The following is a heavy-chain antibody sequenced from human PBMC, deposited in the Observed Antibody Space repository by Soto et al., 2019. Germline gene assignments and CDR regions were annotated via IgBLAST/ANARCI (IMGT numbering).Heavy chain of an antibody. Sequence: GSGPTLVNPTQTLTLTCAFSGFSLTTTGMRVSWIRQPPGMALEWLARIDWNDDKFYSTSLKTRLTISKDTSKNQVVLRMTNMDPADTATYYCARHPYWNYGYFDYWGQGTLVTVSS. CDR2: IDWNDDK. CDR3: ARHPYWNYGYFDY. D-gene: IGHD1-7*01. CDR1: GFSLTTTGMR. V-gene: IGHV2-70*04. J-gene: IGHJ4*02.